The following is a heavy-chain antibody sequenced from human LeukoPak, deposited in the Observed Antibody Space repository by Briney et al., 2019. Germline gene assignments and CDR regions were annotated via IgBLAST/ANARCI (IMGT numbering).Heavy chain of an antibody. Sequence: PSQTLSLTCTVSGGSISSGAYYWRWIRQHPGKGLEWIGYIYYSGSTYYNPSLKSRVTISVDTSKNQFSLKLSSVTAADTAVYYCARAPLGLDGMDVWGKGTTVTVSS. D-gene: IGHD3-3*02. J-gene: IGHJ6*04. CDR1: GGSISSGAYY. V-gene: IGHV4-31*03. CDR3: ARAPLGLDGMDV. CDR2: IYYSGST.